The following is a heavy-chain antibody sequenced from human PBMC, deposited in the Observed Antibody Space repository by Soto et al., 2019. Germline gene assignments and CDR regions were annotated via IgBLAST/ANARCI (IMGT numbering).Heavy chain of an antibody. J-gene: IGHJ5*02. CDR1: GGSISSGDYY. CDR2: IYYSGST. V-gene: IGHV4-30-4*01. D-gene: IGHD2-15*01. CDR3: AREVLDATLYNNWLDP. Sequence: ASETLSLTCTVSGGSISSGDYYWSWIRQPPGKGLEWIGYIYYSGSTYYNPSLKSRVTISVDTSKNQFSLKLSSVTAADTAVYYCAREVLDATLYNNWLDPWGQGTMATVYS.